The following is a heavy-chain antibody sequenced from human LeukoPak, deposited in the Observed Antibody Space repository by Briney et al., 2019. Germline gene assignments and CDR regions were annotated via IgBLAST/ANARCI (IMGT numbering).Heavy chain of an antibody. Sequence: SETLSLTCTVSGGSVSSMSHFWGWIRQPPGKGLEWIGSIYSTTASYYNPSLGSRVTVSVDTSKNQLSLELTSVTAADTAVYYCARAGDYYDSSGYYMLDYWGQGTLVTVSS. D-gene: IGHD3-22*01. CDR3: ARAGDYYDSSGYYMLDY. J-gene: IGHJ4*02. CDR2: IYSTTAS. V-gene: IGHV4-39*01. CDR1: GGSVSSMSHF.